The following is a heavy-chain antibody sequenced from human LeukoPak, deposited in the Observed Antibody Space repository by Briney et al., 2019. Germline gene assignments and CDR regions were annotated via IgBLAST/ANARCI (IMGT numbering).Heavy chain of an antibody. Sequence: GASVKASCKASGGTFSSYAISWVRQAPGQGLEWMGGIIPIFGTANYAQKFQGRVTITADESTSTAYMELSSLRSEDTAVYYCARVRTELSGCGPLGFDYWGQGTLVTVSS. D-gene: IGHD5-12*01. CDR1: GGTFSSYA. V-gene: IGHV1-69*13. CDR2: IIPIFGTA. CDR3: ARVRTELSGCGPLGFDY. J-gene: IGHJ4*02.